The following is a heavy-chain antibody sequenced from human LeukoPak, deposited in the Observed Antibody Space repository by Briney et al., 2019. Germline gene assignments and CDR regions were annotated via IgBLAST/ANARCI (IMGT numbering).Heavy chain of an antibody. Sequence: SETLSLTCTVSGGSITSYYWSWIRQPPGKGLEWIGYIYYSGSTNYNPSPKSRVTISMDTSKNQFSLKLSSVTAADTAVYYCARAVAVAGTIYYFDYWGQGTLVTVSS. CDR1: GGSITSYY. CDR3: ARAVAVAGTIYYFDY. V-gene: IGHV4-59*01. D-gene: IGHD6-19*01. J-gene: IGHJ4*02. CDR2: IYYSGST.